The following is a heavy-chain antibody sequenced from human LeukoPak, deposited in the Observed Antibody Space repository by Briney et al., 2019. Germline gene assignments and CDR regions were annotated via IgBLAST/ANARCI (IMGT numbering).Heavy chain of an antibody. CDR3: ARQGDSSGYSKPYDY. CDR1: GGSISSSNW. Sequence: PSETLSLTCAVSGGSISSSNWWSWVRQPPGKGLEWIGEIYHSGSTNYNPSLKSRVTISVDKSKNQFSLKLSSVTAADTAVYYCARQGDSSGYSKPYDYWGQGTLVTVSS. J-gene: IGHJ4*02. V-gene: IGHV4-4*02. D-gene: IGHD3-22*01. CDR2: IYHSGST.